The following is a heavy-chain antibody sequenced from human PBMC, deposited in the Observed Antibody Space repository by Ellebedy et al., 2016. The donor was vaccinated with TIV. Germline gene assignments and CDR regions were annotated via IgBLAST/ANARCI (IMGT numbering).Heavy chain of an antibody. V-gene: IGHV3-33*01. CDR2: IWYDGSTQ. Sequence: GESLKISCEASGFTFSRFGIHWVRQAPGKGLEWVAVIWYDGSTQYSADSVKGRFTIARDNTKNTLFLQMNCLRAEDTAVYYCAIDRVGIEVAAYFDYWGQGTLVTVSS. J-gene: IGHJ4*02. CDR1: GFTFSRFG. D-gene: IGHD6-19*01. CDR3: AIDRVGIEVAAYFDY.